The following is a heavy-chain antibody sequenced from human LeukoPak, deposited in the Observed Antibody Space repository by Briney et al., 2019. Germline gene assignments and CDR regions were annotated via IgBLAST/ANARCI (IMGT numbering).Heavy chain of an antibody. J-gene: IGHJ3*02. CDR2: IYYSGST. D-gene: IGHD3-16*02. CDR1: GGSISSYY. V-gene: IGHV4-59*01. CDR3: ARVGVITFGGVIEIDAFDI. Sequence: SETLSLTCTVSGGSISSYYWSWIRQPPGKGLEWIGYIYYSGSTNYNPSLKSRVTISVDTSKNQFSLKLSSVTAADTAVYYCARVGVITFGGVIEIDAFDIWGQGTMVTVSS.